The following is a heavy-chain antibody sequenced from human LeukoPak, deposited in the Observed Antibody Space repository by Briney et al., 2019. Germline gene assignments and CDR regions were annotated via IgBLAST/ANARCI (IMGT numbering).Heavy chain of an antibody. J-gene: IGHJ6*02. V-gene: IGHV3-74*01. CDR2: INSDGSST. CDR1: GFTFSSYW. CDR3: APHCSSTSCYNAAGYYYGMDV. D-gene: IGHD2-2*02. Sequence: GGSLRLSCAASGFTFSSYWMHWVRQAPGKGLVWVSRINSDGSSTSYADSVKGRFTISRDNAKNTLYLQMNSLRAEDTAVYYCAPHCSSTSCYNAAGYYYGMDVWGQGTTVTVSS.